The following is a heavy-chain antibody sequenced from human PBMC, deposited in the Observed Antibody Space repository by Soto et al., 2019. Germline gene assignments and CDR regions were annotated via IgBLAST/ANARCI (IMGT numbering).Heavy chain of an antibody. CDR2: IYYSGNT. CDR3: AGGGGGGSYGYVDY. CDR1: GGSISSYY. J-gene: IGHJ4*02. D-gene: IGHD3-16*01. Sequence: SETLSLTCTVSGGSISSYYWSWIRQPPGKGLEWIGYIYYSGNTNYNPSLKSRVTISVDTSKNQFSLKLSSVTAADTAVYYCAGGGGGGSYGYVDYWGQGTVVTVS. V-gene: IGHV4-59*01.